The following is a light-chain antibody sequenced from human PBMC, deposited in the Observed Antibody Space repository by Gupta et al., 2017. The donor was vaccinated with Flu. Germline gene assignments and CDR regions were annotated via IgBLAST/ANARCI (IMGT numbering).Light chain of an antibody. V-gene: IGKV3-11*01. J-gene: IGKJ4*01. CDR3: QQRTNWPPT. CDR1: QTVSSY. CDR2: DAS. Sequence: GERATLSCRASQTVSSYLAWYQHKPGQAPRLLIYDASNRATGIPARFSGSGSGTDFTLTISSLEPEDFAVYYCQQRTNWPPTFGGGTKVEIK.